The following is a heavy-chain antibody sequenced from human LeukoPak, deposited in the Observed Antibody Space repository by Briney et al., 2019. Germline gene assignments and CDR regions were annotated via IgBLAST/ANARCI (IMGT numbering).Heavy chain of an antibody. V-gene: IGHV3-7*05. Sequence: GGSLRLSCAVSGITLSSYWMSWIRQAPGKGLEWVANIKQDGSEKYFVDSLRGRFTISRDNAKNSLFLQMNSLRAEDTAVYYCVRDQGAFDMWGQGTVVTVSS. CDR3: VRDQGAFDM. CDR1: GITLSSYW. J-gene: IGHJ3*02. CDR2: IKQDGSEK.